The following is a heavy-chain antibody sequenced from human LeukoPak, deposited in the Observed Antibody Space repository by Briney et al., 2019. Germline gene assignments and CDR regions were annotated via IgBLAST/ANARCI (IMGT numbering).Heavy chain of an antibody. Sequence: GGSLRLSCAASGFTFSSYAMSWVRQAPGKGLEWVSAISGSGGSTYYADSVKGRFTISRDNSKNTLYLQMNSLRDEDTAVYYCAKGGYCSSTSCYHPTIFDYWGQGTLVTVSS. CDR2: ISGSGGST. D-gene: IGHD2-2*01. V-gene: IGHV3-23*01. CDR1: GFTFSSYA. CDR3: AKGGYCSSTSCYHPTIFDY. J-gene: IGHJ4*02.